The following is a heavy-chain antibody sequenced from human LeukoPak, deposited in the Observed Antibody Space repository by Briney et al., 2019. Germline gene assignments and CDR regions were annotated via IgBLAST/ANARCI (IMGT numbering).Heavy chain of an antibody. CDR3: ARLRGSYLSPFDY. CDR2: IYPGDSDT. V-gene: IGHV5-51*01. D-gene: IGHD1-26*01. J-gene: IGHJ4*02. Sequence: GGSLKISCKGSGYSFTSYWIGWVRQMPGKGLEWMGIIYPGDSDTRYSPSFQGQVTISADKSISTAYLRWSSLKASDTAMYYCARLRGSYLSPFDYWGQGTLVTVSS. CDR1: GYSFTSYW.